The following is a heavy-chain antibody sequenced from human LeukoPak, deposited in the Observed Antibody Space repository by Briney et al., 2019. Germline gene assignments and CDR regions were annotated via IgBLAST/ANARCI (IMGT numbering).Heavy chain of an antibody. CDR1: GGSISSGGYS. CDR3: ASASSGGSGYYFDY. CDR2: IYHSGST. J-gene: IGHJ4*02. D-gene: IGHD2-15*01. Sequence: PSQTLSLTCAVSGGSISSGGYSWGWIRQPPGKGLEWIGYIYHSGSTYYNPSLKSRVTISVDRSKNQFSLKLSSVTAADTAVYYCASASSGGSGYYFDYWGQGTLVTVSS. V-gene: IGHV4-30-2*01.